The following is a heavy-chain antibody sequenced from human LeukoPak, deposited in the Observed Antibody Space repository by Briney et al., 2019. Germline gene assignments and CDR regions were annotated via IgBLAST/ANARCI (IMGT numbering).Heavy chain of an antibody. Sequence: SQTLSLTCAVSGGSISSGGYSWSWIRQPPGKGLEWIGYIYHSGSTYYNPSLKSRVTISVDRSKNQFSLKLSSVTAADTAVYYCARADYYDSSGYGTWFDPWGQGTLVTVSP. CDR1: GGSISSGGYS. CDR3: ARADYYDSSGYGTWFDP. J-gene: IGHJ5*02. D-gene: IGHD3-22*01. CDR2: IYHSGST. V-gene: IGHV4-30-2*01.